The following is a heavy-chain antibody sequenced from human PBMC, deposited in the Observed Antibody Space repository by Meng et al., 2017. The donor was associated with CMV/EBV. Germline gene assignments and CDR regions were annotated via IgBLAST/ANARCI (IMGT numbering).Heavy chain of an antibody. CDR2: ISGSGGST. V-gene: IGHV3-23*01. J-gene: IGHJ3*02. D-gene: IGHD6-13*01. Sequence: GESLKISCAASGFTFSSYAMSWVRQAPGKGLEWVSAISGSGGSTYYADSAKGRFTISRDNSKNTLYLQMNSLRAEDTAVYYCAKVLGYSSSWCDAFDIWGQGTMVTVSS. CDR1: GFTFSSYA. CDR3: AKVLGYSSSWCDAFDI.